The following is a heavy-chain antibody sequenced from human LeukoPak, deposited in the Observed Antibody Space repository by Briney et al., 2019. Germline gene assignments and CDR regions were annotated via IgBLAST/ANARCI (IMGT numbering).Heavy chain of an antibody. CDR2: IKQDGSEK. Sequence: GGSLRLSCAASGFTFSSYAMSWVRQAPGKGLEWVANIKQDGSEKYYVDSVKGRFTISRDNAKNSLYLQMNSLRAEDTAVYYCARGYSSSWFSYWGQGTLVTVSS. CDR1: GFTFSSYA. CDR3: ARGYSSSWFSY. J-gene: IGHJ4*02. V-gene: IGHV3-7*04. D-gene: IGHD6-13*01.